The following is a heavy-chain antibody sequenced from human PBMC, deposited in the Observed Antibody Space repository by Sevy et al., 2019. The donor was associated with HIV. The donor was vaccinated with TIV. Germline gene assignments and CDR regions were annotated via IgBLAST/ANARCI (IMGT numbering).Heavy chain of an antibody. J-gene: IGHJ6*02. CDR2: IYTSGST. V-gene: IGHV4-4*07. D-gene: IGHD2-15*01. CDR3: ARVRFLSGDCSGGSCYSSWAYYYGMDV. CDR1: GGSISSYY. Sequence: SETLSLTCTVSGGSISSYYWSWIRQPAGKGLEWIGRIYTSGSTNYNPSLKSRVTMSVDTSKNQFSLKLSSVTAADTAMYYCARVRFLSGDCSGGSCYSSWAYYYGMDVWGQGTTVTVSS.